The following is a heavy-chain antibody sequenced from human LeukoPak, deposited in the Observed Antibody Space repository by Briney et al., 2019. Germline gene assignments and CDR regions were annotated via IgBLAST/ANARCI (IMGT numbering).Heavy chain of an antibody. J-gene: IGHJ4*02. CDR2: IYYSGST. CDR1: GGSISSYY. D-gene: IGHD1-7*01. CDR3: ARGVTGTIYNY. V-gene: IGHV4-59*01. Sequence: PSETLSLTCTVSGGSISSYYWSWIRQPPGKGLEWIGYIYYSGSTNYNPSLKSRVTISVDTSKNQFSLKLSSVTAADTAVYYRARGVTGTIYNYWGQGTLVTVSS.